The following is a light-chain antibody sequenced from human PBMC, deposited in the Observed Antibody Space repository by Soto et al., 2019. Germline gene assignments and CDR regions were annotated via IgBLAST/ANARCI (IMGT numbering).Light chain of an antibody. V-gene: IGKV3-20*01. CDR2: DAS. CDR3: QQYAASPPA. CDR1: QSVSSQ. J-gene: IGKJ1*01. Sequence: EIVLTQSPGTLSFSPGERATLSCRASQSVSSQLAWYQQKPAQAPRLLIYDASIRATGIPDRFSGSGSGTDFTVTISRLEPEDLAVYSCQQYAASPPAFGQGTKVDIK.